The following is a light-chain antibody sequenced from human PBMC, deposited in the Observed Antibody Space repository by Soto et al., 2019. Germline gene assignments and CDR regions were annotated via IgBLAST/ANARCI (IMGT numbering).Light chain of an antibody. CDR1: QSVSSF. CDR2: DAS. V-gene: IGKV3-11*01. CDR3: QQRRYWPLT. Sequence: EIVWTQSPATLSLSPGERATLSCRASQSVSSFLAWYQQKPGQAPRLLIYDASNRATGIPARFSGSGSGTDFTLTISSLEPEDFAVYFCQQRRYWPLTFGGGTKV. J-gene: IGKJ4*01.